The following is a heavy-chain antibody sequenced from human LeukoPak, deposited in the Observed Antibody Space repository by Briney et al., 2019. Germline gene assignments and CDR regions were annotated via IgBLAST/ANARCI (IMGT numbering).Heavy chain of an antibody. CDR2: ISAYNGNT. Sequence: ASVKVSCKASGYTFTSYGISWVRQAPGQGLEWMGWISAYNGNTNYAQKLQGRVTMTTDTSTSTAYMELRSLRSDDTAVYYCARMWGGATRPLSNFDYWGQGTLVTVSS. CDR1: GYTFTSYG. V-gene: IGHV1-18*01. D-gene: IGHD1-26*01. J-gene: IGHJ4*02. CDR3: ARMWGGATRPLSNFDY.